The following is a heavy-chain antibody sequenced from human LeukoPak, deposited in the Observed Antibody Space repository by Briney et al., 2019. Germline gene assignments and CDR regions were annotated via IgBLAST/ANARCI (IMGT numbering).Heavy chain of an antibody. D-gene: IGHD3-22*01. V-gene: IGHV4-59*01. CDR1: GGSISSYY. CDR3: ARYYYDSSGYYYGMAV. J-gene: IGHJ6*02. Sequence: PSETLSLTCTVSGGSISSYYWSWIRQPPGKGLEWIGDIYYSGSTNYNPSLKSRATISVDTSKNQFPLKLSSVTAADTAVYYCARYYYDSSGYYYGMAVWGQGTTVTVSS. CDR2: IYYSGST.